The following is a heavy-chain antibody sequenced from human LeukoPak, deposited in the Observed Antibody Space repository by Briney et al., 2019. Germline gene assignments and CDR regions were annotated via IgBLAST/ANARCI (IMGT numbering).Heavy chain of an antibody. CDR3: AREHAYGDYGYGMDV. CDR1: GFTFSDYY. V-gene: IGHV3-11*06. CDR2: ISRSSSYT. Sequence: KPGGSLRLSCAASGFTFSDYYMSWIRQAPGKGLEWVSYISRSSSYTNYADSVKGRFTISRDNAKSSLYLQMNSLRAEDTAVYYCAREHAYGDYGYGMDVWGQGTTVTVSS. D-gene: IGHD4-17*01. J-gene: IGHJ6*02.